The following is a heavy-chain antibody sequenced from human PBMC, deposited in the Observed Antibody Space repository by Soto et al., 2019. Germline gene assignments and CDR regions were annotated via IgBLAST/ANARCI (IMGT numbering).Heavy chain of an antibody. Sequence: SVKVSCKASGGTFSSYAISWVRQAPGQGLEWMGGIIPIFGTANYAQKFQGRVTITADESTSTAYMELSSLRSEDTAVYYCARFKGIAAAGPYYYGMDVWGQGTTVTVSS. CDR3: ARFKGIAAAGPYYYGMDV. D-gene: IGHD6-13*01. CDR2: IIPIFGTA. CDR1: GGTFSSYA. V-gene: IGHV1-69*13. J-gene: IGHJ6*02.